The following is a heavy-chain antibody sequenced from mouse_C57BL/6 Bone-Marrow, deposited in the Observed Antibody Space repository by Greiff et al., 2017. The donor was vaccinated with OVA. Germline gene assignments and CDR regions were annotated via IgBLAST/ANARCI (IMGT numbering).Heavy chain of an antibody. CDR1: GFTFSSYG. CDR2: ISSGGSYT. J-gene: IGHJ2*01. D-gene: IGHD1-1*01. V-gene: IGHV5-6*01. CDR3: ARHGDYGSFFDY. Sequence: EVKVVESGGDLVKPGGSLKLSCAASGFTFSSYGMSWVRQTPDKRLEWVATISSGGSYTYYPDSVKGRFTISRDNAKNTLYLQMSSLTSEDTAMYSGARHGDYGSFFDYWGQGTTLTVSS.